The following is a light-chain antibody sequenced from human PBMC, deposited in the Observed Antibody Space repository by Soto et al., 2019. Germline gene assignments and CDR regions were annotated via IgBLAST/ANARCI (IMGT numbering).Light chain of an antibody. CDR2: GAS. J-gene: IGKJ4*01. CDR3: QQHNTWPRT. Sequence: EIVMTRSPATLSVSPGERATLSCRASQSVSSNLAWYQQKPGQAPRLLIYGASTRATGIPARFSGSGSGTEFILTISSLQSEDFAVYYCQQHNTWPRTFGGGTKVEIK. V-gene: IGKV3-15*01. CDR1: QSVSSN.